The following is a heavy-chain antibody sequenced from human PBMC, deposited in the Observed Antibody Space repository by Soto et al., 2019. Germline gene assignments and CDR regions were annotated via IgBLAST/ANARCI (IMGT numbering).Heavy chain of an antibody. CDR2: IWYDGSNK. J-gene: IGHJ4*02. CDR1: GFTFSSYG. D-gene: IGHD3-9*01. V-gene: IGHV3-33*01. Sequence: QVQLVESGGGVVQPGRSLRLSCAASGFTFSSYGMHWVRQAPGKGLEWVAVIWYDGSNKYYADSVKGRFTISRDNSKNTLYLQMNSLRAEDTAVYYCATDPHYDIVTGPLWGQGTLVTVSS. CDR3: ATDPHYDIVTGPL.